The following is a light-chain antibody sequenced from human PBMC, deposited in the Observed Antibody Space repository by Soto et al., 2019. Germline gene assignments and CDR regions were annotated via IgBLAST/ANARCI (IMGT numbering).Light chain of an antibody. CDR2: DAS. V-gene: IGKV3-11*01. CDR3: QQRSNWPPEVT. Sequence: EFVLTQSPDTLSLSPGERATLSCRASQSVSSSLAWYQQKPGQAPRLLIYDASNRATGIPARFSGSGSGTDFTVTISSLEPEDFAVYYCQQRSNWPPEVTFGPGTKVDIK. J-gene: IGKJ3*01. CDR1: QSVSSS.